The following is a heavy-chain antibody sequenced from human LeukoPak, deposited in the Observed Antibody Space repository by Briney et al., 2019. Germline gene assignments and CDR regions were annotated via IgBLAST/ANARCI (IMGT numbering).Heavy chain of an antibody. CDR1: GYTFTSYD. CDR3: ARATHDYGDPLDY. Sequence: ASVTVSCKASGYTFTSYDINWVRQATGQGLEWMGWMNPNSGNAGYAQKFQGRVTMTRNTSISTAYMELSSLRSEDTAVYYCARATHDYGDPLDYWGQGTLVTVSS. V-gene: IGHV1-8*01. D-gene: IGHD4-17*01. CDR2: MNPNSGNA. J-gene: IGHJ4*02.